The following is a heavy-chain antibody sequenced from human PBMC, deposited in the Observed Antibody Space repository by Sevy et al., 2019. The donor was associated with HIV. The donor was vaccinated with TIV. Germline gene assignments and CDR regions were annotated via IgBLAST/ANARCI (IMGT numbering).Heavy chain of an antibody. CDR2: ISYDGSNK. V-gene: IGHV3-30-3*01. Sequence: GGSLRLSCAASGFTFSSYAMYWVRQAPGKGLEWVAIISYDGSNKYYADSVKGRFTITRDNSKNTLFLQMNSLRTEDAAVYYFAGGISGVGILDYWGQGTLVTVSS. CDR3: AGGISGVGILDY. D-gene: IGHD2-21*01. CDR1: GFTFSSYA. J-gene: IGHJ4*02.